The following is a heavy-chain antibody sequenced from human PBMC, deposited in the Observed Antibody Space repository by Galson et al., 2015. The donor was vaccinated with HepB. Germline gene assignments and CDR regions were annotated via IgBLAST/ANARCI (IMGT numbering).Heavy chain of an antibody. CDR1: GFTFSSYA. D-gene: IGHD3-10*01. Sequence: SLRLSCAASGFTFSSYAMHWVRQAPGKGLEWVAVISYDGSNKYYADSVKGRFTISRDNSKNTLYLQMNSLRAEDTAVYYCARVGSLWFGELSPDAFDIWGQGTMVTVSS. V-gene: IGHV3-30-3*01. CDR3: ARVGSLWFGELSPDAFDI. J-gene: IGHJ3*02. CDR2: ISYDGSNK.